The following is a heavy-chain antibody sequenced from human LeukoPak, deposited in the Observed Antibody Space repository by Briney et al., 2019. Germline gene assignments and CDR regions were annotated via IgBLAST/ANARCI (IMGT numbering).Heavy chain of an antibody. J-gene: IGHJ6*02. CDR1: GGSISTTNYS. CDR3: ARHCSSVGDYKYAMDV. CDR2: IYYSGST. Sequence: PSETLSLTCTVSGGSISTTNYSWVWVRQPPGKGLEWIASIYYSGSTDYNPSLKSRVTISVDTSKSQFSLNLVSVTAADTAVYYCARHCSSVGDYKYAMDVWGQGTTVTVSS. V-gene: IGHV4-39*01. D-gene: IGHD2-2*01.